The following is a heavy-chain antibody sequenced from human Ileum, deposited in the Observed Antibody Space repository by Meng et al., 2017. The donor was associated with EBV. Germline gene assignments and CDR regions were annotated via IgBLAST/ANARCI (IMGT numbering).Heavy chain of an antibody. Sequence: QLLRQESVQGLVKPSETLSLTCSVSGGSISSSNYCWGWIRQPPGKGLEWIQSICYTDYTYYNPSLKSRVTISADKSKNQFSLRLNSLTAADTAVYYCAMGPDYAKTGYWGQGTLVTVSS. CDR2: ICYTDYT. J-gene: IGHJ4*02. CDR1: GGSISSSNYC. V-gene: IGHV4-39*01. D-gene: IGHD4-17*01. CDR3: AMGPDYAKTGY.